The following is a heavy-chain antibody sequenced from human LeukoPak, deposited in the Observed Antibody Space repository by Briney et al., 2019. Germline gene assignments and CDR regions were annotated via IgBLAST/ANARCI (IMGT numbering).Heavy chain of an antibody. D-gene: IGHD3-10*01. CDR3: ARARRITMVRGVRWFDP. V-gene: IGHV4-34*01. J-gene: IGHJ5*02. Sequence: PSETLSLTCAVYGGSFSGYYWSWIRQPPGKGLEWIGEINHSGSTNYNPSLKSRVTISVDTSKNQFSLKLSSVTAADTAVYYCARARRITMVRGVRWFDPWGQGTLVTVSS. CDR1: GGSFSGYY. CDR2: INHSGST.